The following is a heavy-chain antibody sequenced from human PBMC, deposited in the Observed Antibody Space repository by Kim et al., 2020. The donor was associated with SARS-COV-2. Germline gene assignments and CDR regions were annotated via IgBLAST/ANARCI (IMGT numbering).Heavy chain of an antibody. V-gene: IGHV3-30*18. CDR1: GFTFSSYG. J-gene: IGHJ4*02. D-gene: IGHD4-17*01. Sequence: GGSLRLSCAASGFTFSSYGMHWVRQAPGKGLEWVAVISYDGSNKYYADSVKGRFTISRDNSKNTLYLQMNSLRAEDTAVYYCAKIFTTVTTYFDYWGQGTLVTVSS. CDR3: AKIFTTVTTYFDY. CDR2: ISYDGSNK.